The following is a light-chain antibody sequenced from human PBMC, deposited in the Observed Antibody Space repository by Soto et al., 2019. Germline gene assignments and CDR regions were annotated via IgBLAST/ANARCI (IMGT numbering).Light chain of an antibody. CDR3: QQSYSTPGT. CDR2: AAS. V-gene: IGKV1-39*01. J-gene: IGKJ1*01. CDR1: QSISSY. Sequence: DIQMTQSPSSLSASVGDRVTITCRASQSISSYLNWYQQKPGKAPKLLIYAASSLQSGVPSRFSGSVSGTDFTLTISSLQPEDFATYYCQQSYSTPGTFGQGTKVDMK.